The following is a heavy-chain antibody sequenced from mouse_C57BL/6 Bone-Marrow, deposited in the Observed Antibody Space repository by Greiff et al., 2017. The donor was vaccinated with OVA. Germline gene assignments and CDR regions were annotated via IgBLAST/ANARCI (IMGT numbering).Heavy chain of an antibody. Sequence: EVHLVESEGGLVQPGSSMKLSCTASGFTFSDYYMAWVRQVPEKGLEWVANINYDGSRTYYLESLKSRFIISRDNAKNILYLQMMSLKSEYTDTYYCAREGLAPYYFDYWGQGTTLTVSS. D-gene: IGHD2-13*01. CDR1: GFTFSDYY. V-gene: IGHV5-16*01. CDR3: AREGLAPYYFDY. J-gene: IGHJ2*01. CDR2: INYDGSRT.